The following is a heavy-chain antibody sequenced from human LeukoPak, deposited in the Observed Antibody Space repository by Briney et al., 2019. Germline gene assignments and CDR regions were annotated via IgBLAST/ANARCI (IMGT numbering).Heavy chain of an antibody. CDR2: LYYSGST. J-gene: IGHJ5*02. D-gene: IGHD2-2*01. V-gene: IGHV4-39*07. Sequence: SETLSLTCTVSGGSISSGSYYWGWIRQPPGKGLEWIGSLYYSGSTYYNPSLKSRVTMSVDTSKNQFSLKLKSVTAADTAVYYCARESDRYCFSTSCPNWFDPWGWGTLVTVSS. CDR1: GGSISSGSYY. CDR3: ARESDRYCFSTSCPNWFDP.